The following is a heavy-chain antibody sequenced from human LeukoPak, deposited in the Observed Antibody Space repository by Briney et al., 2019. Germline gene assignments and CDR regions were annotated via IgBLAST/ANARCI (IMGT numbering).Heavy chain of an antibody. V-gene: IGHV3-9*01. CDR3: AKGAMYCSSTSCYRYYYYGMDV. Sequence: GRSLRLSCAASGFTFDDYAMHWVRQAPGKGLEWVSGISWNSGSIDYADSVKGRFTISRDNAKNSLYLQMNSLGAEDTALYYCAKGAMYCSSTSCYRYYYYGMDVWGQGTTVTASS. J-gene: IGHJ6*02. D-gene: IGHD2-2*01. CDR2: ISWNSGSI. CDR1: GFTFDDYA.